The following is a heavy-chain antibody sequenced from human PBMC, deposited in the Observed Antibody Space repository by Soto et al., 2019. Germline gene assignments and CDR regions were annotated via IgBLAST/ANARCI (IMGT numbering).Heavy chain of an antibody. D-gene: IGHD5-18*01. CDR3: ASVKYSPPYYYYYGMDV. CDR2: ISAYNGNT. Sequence: QVQLVQSGAEVKKPGASVKVSCKASGSPFTSYGISWVRQAPGQGLEWMGWISAYNGNTNYAQKLQGRVTMTTDTSTSTAYMELRSLRSDDTAVYYCASVKYSPPYYYYYGMDVWGQGTTVTVSS. J-gene: IGHJ6*02. V-gene: IGHV1-18*01. CDR1: GSPFTSYG.